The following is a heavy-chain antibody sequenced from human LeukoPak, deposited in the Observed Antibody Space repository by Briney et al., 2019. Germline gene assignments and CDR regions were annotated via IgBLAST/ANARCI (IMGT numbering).Heavy chain of an antibody. CDR2: INHSGST. Sequence: SETLSLTCAVYGGSFSGYYWSWIRQPPGKGLEWIGEINHSGSTNYNPSLKSRVTIPVDTSKNQFSLKLSSVTAADTAVYYCARAAASRYYDSSGYSGWGQGTLVTVSS. CDR1: GGSFSGYY. CDR3: ARAAASRYYDSSGYSG. J-gene: IGHJ4*02. V-gene: IGHV4-34*01. D-gene: IGHD3-22*01.